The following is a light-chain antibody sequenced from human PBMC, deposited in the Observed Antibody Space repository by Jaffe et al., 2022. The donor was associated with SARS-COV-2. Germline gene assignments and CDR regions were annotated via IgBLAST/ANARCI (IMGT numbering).Light chain of an antibody. CDR2: GAS. CDR3: HHYSTSLRDT. J-gene: IGKJ2*01. V-gene: IGKV3-20*01. CDR1: QTIGSSQTITSRF. Sequence: EIVLTQSPGTLSLSPGERATLSCRASQTIGSSQTITSRFLAWYQQKPGQAPRLLIHGASSRATGVPDRFSGSGSGTDFTLTISRLEPEDFAVYYCHHYSTSLRDTFGQGTKLEIK.